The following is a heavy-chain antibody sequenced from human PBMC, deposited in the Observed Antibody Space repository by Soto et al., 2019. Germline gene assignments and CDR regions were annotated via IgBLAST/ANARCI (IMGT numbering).Heavy chain of an antibody. CDR2: IYYSGST. V-gene: IGHV4-39*01. CDR1: GGSISSSSYY. CDR3: ARLGRDYGHFEYFDY. Sequence: QLQLQESGPGLVKPSETLSLTCTVSGGSISSSSYYWGWIRQPPGKGLEWIGSIYYSGSTYYNPSLKSRVTISVDTSKNQFSLKLRSVTAADTAVYYCARLGRDYGHFEYFDYWGQGTLVTVSS. D-gene: IGHD4-17*01. J-gene: IGHJ4*02.